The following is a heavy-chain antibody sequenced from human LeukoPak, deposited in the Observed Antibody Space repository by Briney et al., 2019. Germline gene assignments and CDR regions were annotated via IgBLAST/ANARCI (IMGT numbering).Heavy chain of an antibody. V-gene: IGHV4-39*01. CDR3: ARCNIGYGQVANWFDP. D-gene: IGHD5-18*01. CDR1: GGSISSSSYY. Sequence: SETLSLTCTVSGGSISSSSYYWGWIRQPPGKGLEWIGSIYYSGSTYYNPPLKSRVTISVDTSKNQFSLKLSSVTAADTAVYYCARCNIGYGQVANWFDPWGQGTLVTVSS. J-gene: IGHJ5*02. CDR2: IYYSGST.